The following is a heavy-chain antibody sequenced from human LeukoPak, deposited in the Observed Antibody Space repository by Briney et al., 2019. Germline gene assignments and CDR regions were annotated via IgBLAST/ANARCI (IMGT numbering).Heavy chain of an antibody. CDR3: AGDGSGSTFDY. V-gene: IGHV3-21*01. CDR2: ISSSSSYI. J-gene: IGHJ4*02. Sequence: PGGSLRLSCAASGFTFSSYSMNWVRQAPGKGLEWVSSISSSSSYIYYADSVKGRFTISRDNAKNSLYLQMNSLRAEDTAVYYCAGDGSGSTFDYWGQGTLVTVSS. D-gene: IGHD3-10*01. CDR1: GFTFSSYS.